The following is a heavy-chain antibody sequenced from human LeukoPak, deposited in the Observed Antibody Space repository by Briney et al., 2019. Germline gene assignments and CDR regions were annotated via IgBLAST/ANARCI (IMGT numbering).Heavy chain of an antibody. CDR3: ARMIAAAASDAFDI. D-gene: IGHD6-13*01. J-gene: IGHJ3*02. CDR1: GGSISSGSYY. Sequence: SETLSLTCTVSGGSISSGSYYWSWIRQPAGKELEWIGRIYTSGSTNYNPSLKSRVTISVDTSKNQFSPKLSSVTAADTAVYYCARMIAAAASDAFDIWGQGTMVTVSS. CDR2: IYTSGST. V-gene: IGHV4-61*02.